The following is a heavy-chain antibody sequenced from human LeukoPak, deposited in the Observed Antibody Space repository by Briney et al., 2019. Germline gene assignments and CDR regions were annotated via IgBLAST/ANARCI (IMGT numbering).Heavy chain of an antibody. D-gene: IGHD3-22*01. CDR2: ITASSSYI. CDR1: GFSSSRSS. J-gene: IGHJ4*02. Sequence: PGGSLRLSCAASGFSSSRSSMGWVRQAPGKGLEWVSSITASSSYIYYADSVKGRFTISRDNVEKSVYLQMNSLRAEDTAVYYCAREYYYDEDAGNYWGQGTLVTVSS. V-gene: IGHV3-21*01. CDR3: AREYYYDEDAGNY.